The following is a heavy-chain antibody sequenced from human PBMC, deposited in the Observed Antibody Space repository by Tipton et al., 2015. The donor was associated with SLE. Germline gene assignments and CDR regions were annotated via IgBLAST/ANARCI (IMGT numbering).Heavy chain of an antibody. CDR1: GGSISSYY. CDR2: IYHSGST. D-gene: IGHD3-10*01. J-gene: IGHJ4*02. CDR3: ARDGLLWFGESYYFDY. V-gene: IGHV4-38-2*02. Sequence: TLSHTCTVSGGSISSYYWSWIRQPPGKGLEWIGSIYHSGSTYYNPSLKSRVTISVDTSKNQFSLKLSSVTAADTAVYYCARDGLLWFGESYYFDYWGQGTLVTVSS.